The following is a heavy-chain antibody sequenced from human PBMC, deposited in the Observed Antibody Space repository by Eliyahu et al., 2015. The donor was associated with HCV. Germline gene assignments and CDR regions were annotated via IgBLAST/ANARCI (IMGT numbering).Heavy chain of an antibody. Sequence: QITLKESGPTLVKPTQTLTLTCTFSGFSLSTSGEAVGWIRQPPGKALEWLALIYWNDDRRYSPSLKSRLTITKDTSQVVLTMTNMDPVDSGTYYCAHSQYSLGYYHWYFDLWGRGTLVTVSS. J-gene: IGHJ2*01. CDR3: AHSQYSLGYYHWYFDL. CDR2: IYWNDDR. CDR1: GFSLSTSGEA. V-gene: IGHV2-5*01. D-gene: IGHD6-19*01.